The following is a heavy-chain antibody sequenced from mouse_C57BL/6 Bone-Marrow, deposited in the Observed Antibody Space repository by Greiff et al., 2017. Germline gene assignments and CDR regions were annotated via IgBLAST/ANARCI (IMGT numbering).Heavy chain of an antibody. CDR3: ALYYGNYGYYAMDY. D-gene: IGHD2-1*01. CDR1: GYSITSGYY. CDR2: ISYDGSN. J-gene: IGHJ4*01. Sequence: EVKLVESGPGLVKPSQSLSLTCSVTGYSITSGYYWNWIRQFPGNKLEWMGYISYDGSNNYNPSLKNRISITRDTSKNQSFLKLNSVTTEDTATYYCALYYGNYGYYAMDYWGQGTSVTVSS. V-gene: IGHV3-6*01.